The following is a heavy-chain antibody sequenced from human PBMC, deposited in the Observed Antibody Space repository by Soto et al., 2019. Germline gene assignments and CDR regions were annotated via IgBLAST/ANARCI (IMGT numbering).Heavy chain of an antibody. CDR1: GYTLSDNY. J-gene: IGHJ4*02. CDR2: INPNNGDT. Sequence: ASVKVSCKTSGYTLSDNYLHWVRQAPGQGLEWMGWINPNNGDTTYTQKLQGRVTLTRDTSISTAYMELTRLTSDDTAVYYCAREGRLYGFDYWGQGTLVTVSS. D-gene: IGHD3-10*01. CDR3: AREGRLYGFDY. V-gene: IGHV1-2*02.